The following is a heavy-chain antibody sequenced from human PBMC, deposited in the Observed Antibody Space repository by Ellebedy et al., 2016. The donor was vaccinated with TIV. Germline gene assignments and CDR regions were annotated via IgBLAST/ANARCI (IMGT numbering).Heavy chain of an antibody. V-gene: IGHV3-49*03. CDR3: ARVACSRISCYPDY. CDR2: IRSKAYGGTT. Sequence: GGSLRLXXTASGFTFGDYAMSWFRQAPGKGLEWVGFIRSKAYGGTTEYAASVKGRFTISRDDSKNTLYLQMNSLRAEDTAVYYCARVACSRISCYPDYWGQGTPVTVSS. J-gene: IGHJ4*02. CDR1: GFTFGDYA. D-gene: IGHD2-2*01.